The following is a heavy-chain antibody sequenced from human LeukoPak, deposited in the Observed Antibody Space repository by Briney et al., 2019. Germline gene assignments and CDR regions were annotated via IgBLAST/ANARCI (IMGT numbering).Heavy chain of an antibody. Sequence: GESLKISCAASGFTFSTYSMNWVRQAPGKGLEWVSSISSTSTYIYYANSVKGRFTISRDNAKNSLYLQMNSLRAEDTAVYYCARDCGGDCYRDYWGQGTLVTVSS. CDR1: GFTFSTYS. J-gene: IGHJ4*02. V-gene: IGHV3-21*01. CDR2: ISSTSTYI. CDR3: ARDCGGDCYRDY. D-gene: IGHD2-21*02.